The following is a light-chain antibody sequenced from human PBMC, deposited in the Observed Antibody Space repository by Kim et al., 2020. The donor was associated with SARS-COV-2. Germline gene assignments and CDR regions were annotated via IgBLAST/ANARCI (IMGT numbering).Light chain of an antibody. CDR1: SSNIGNSY. V-gene: IGLV1-51*01. Sequence: QSVLTQPPSVSAAPGQKVTISCSGSSSNIGNSYVYWYQQLPGTAPKLLIYDSHKRPSGIPDRFSGSKSGTSATLDITGLQTGDEADYYCGTWDSSLSAGVFGGGTQLTVL. J-gene: IGLJ3*02. CDR2: DSH. CDR3: GTWDSSLSAGV.